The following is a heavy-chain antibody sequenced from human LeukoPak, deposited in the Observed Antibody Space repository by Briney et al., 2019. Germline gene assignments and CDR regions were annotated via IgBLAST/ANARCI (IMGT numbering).Heavy chain of an antibody. CDR3: ARGKASGGYSGYGLDAFDI. CDR1: GFSFSSYG. Sequence: PGGSLRLSCAASGFSFSSYGLHWVRQAPGKGLEWVSAISYDGKNIHYADSVKGRFTISRDNSRNTVYLQMNSLRAEDTAVYYCARGKASGGYSGYGLDAFDIWGQGTMVTVSS. D-gene: IGHD5-12*01. V-gene: IGHV3-33*01. J-gene: IGHJ3*02. CDR2: ISYDGKNI.